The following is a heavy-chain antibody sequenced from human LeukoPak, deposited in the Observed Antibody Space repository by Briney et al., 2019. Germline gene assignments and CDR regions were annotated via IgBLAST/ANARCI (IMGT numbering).Heavy chain of an antibody. CDR1: GASINTSNFY. V-gene: IGHV4-39*01. D-gene: IGHD3-10*01. J-gene: IGHJ5*02. Sequence: SETLSLTCTVSGASINTSNFYWAWIRQHPVKGLQSIGNIHYTGRTYSSASLNSRVTIYVATSKTRFSLKLPSVTVADTAVYFCARQGSMTRGGYWLDLWGQGTLAIVSS. CDR3: ARQGSMTRGGYWLDL. CDR2: IHYTGRT.